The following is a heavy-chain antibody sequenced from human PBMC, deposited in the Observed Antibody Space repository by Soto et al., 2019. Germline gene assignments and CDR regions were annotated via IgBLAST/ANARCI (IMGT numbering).Heavy chain of an antibody. D-gene: IGHD3-10*01. V-gene: IGHV4-4*07. J-gene: IGHJ4*02. CDR2: VFPGGPT. CDR3: ARTLSGFTYGSRQFYFDY. CDR1: GDPITSYF. Sequence: PSETLSLTCTVSGDPITSYFSTWLPQPAGKGLEWIGHVFPGGPTSHNSSLKSRVSMSIDTSKNQFSMTLTSATAAYTAVYCCARTLSGFTYGSRQFYFDYWGQGTLVTVS.